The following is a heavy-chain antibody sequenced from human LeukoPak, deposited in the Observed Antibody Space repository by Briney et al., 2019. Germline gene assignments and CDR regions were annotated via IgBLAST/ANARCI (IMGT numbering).Heavy chain of an antibody. J-gene: IGHJ4*02. Sequence: PSETLSLTCTVSGGSISSSSYYWGWIRQPPGKGLEWIGSIYYSGSTYYNPSLKSRVTISVDTSKNQFSLKLSSVTAADTAVYYCAREVVPAANGGVYYFDYWGQGTLVTVSS. D-gene: IGHD2-2*01. CDR1: GGSISSSSYY. CDR2: IYYSGST. CDR3: AREVVPAANGGVYYFDY. V-gene: IGHV4-39*07.